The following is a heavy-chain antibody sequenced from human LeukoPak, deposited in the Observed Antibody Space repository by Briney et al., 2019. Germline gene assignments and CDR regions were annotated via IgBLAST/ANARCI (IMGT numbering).Heavy chain of an antibody. D-gene: IGHD3-9*01. CDR1: GYTFTSYY. Sequence: ASVKVSCKASGYTFTSYYMHWVRQAPGQGLEWMGIINPSGGSTSYAQKFQGRVTMIRDTSTSTVYMELSSLRSEDTAVYYCARAADLRYFDWLLASGWFDPWGQGTLVTVPS. CDR2: INPSGGST. CDR3: ARAADLRYFDWLLASGWFDP. V-gene: IGHV1-46*01. J-gene: IGHJ5*02.